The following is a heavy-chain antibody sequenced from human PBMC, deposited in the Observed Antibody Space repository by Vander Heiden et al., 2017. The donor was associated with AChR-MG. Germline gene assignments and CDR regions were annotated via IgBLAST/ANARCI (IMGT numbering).Heavy chain of an antibody. J-gene: IGHJ5*02. CDR2: ISYDGSNK. Sequence: QVQLVESGGGVVQPGRSLRLSCAASGFTFSSYAMHWVRQAPGKGLEWVAVISYDGSNKYYADSVKGRFTISRDNSKNTLYLQMNSLRAEDTAVYYCARVGELLWLDPWGQGTLVTVSS. CDR3: ARVGELLWLDP. D-gene: IGHD1-26*01. V-gene: IGHV3-30-3*01. CDR1: GFTFSSYA.